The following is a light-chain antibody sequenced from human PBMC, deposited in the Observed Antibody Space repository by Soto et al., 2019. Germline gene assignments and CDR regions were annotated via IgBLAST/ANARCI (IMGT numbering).Light chain of an antibody. V-gene: IGKV1-33*01. CDR1: ESIANY. CDR2: DAS. Sequence: DVQMTQSSSSLSSSVGERAIITCQANESIANYLNWFQQKPGKAPRLLISDASYLVKAVPSRFSGTRSGTDFVFAIMSLQPEDVATYFCQQYKSQPFTFGGGTKGDIK. CDR3: QQYKSQPFT. J-gene: IGKJ4*01.